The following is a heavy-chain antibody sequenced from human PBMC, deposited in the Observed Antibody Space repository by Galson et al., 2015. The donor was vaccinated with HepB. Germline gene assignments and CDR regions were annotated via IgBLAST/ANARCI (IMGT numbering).Heavy chain of an antibody. CDR3: SRRFSSVWYVDY. J-gene: IGHJ4*02. Sequence: SLRLSCAASGFTFSSYAMHWVRQAPGKGLEYVSAISTNGDSTHYANSVKGRFTVSRDNSKDRLYLQMGGLSAEDMAVYYCSRRFSSVWYVDYCGQGTLVTVSS. CDR2: ISTNGDST. CDR1: GFTFSSYA. D-gene: IGHD6-19*01. V-gene: IGHV3-64*01.